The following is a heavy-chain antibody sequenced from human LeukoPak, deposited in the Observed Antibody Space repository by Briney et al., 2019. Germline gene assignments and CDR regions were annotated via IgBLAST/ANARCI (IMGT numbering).Heavy chain of an antibody. Sequence: SVKVSCKASGGTFSSYAISWVRQAPGQGLEWMGGIIPIFGTANYAQKFQGRVTITTDESTSTAYMELSSLRSEDTAVYYCARARGGAYGGDAFDIWGQGTMVTVSS. CDR2: IIPIFGTA. V-gene: IGHV1-69*05. CDR3: ARARGGAYGGDAFDI. CDR1: GGTFSSYA. D-gene: IGHD4-23*01. J-gene: IGHJ3*02.